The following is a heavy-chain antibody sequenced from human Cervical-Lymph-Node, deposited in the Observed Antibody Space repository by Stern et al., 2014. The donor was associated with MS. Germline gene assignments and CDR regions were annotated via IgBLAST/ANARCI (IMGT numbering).Heavy chain of an antibody. CDR3: ARDRRFGYYGMDV. Sequence: QVQLQESGPGLVKPSQTLSLTCTVSGGSISSGGYYWSWIRQHPGKGMEWIGYIYYSGSTYYNPSLKSRVTISVDTSKNQFSLKLSSVTAADTAVYYCARDRRFGYYGMDVWGQGTTVTVSS. CDR2: IYYSGST. V-gene: IGHV4-31*03. CDR1: GGSISSGGYY. J-gene: IGHJ6*02. D-gene: IGHD3-3*01.